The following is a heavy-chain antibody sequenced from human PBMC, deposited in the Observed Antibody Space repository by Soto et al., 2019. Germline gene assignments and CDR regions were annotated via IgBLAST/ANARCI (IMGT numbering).Heavy chain of an antibody. CDR3: ARSPTYDSTDY. D-gene: IGHD3-22*01. CDR1: GGSFSGYY. Sequence: PSETLSLTCAVYGGSFSGYYWSWIRQPPGKGLEWIGEINHSGSTNYNPSLKSRVTISVDTSKNQFSLKLSSVTAADTAAYYCARSPTYDSTDYWGQGTLVTV. J-gene: IGHJ4*02. V-gene: IGHV4-34*01. CDR2: INHSGST.